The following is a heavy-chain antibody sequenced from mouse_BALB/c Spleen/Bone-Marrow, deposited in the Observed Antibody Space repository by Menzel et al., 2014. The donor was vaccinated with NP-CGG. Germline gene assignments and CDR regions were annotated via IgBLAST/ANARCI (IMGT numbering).Heavy chain of an antibody. V-gene: IGHV2-9*02. CDR3: ARVSSTMITTVFAY. Sequence: VMLVESGPGLVAPSQSLSITCTVSGFSLTSYGVHWVRQPPGKGLEWLGVIWAGGSTNYNSALMSRLSISKDNSKSQVFLKMNSLQIDDTAMYYCARVSSTMITTVFAYWGQGTLVTVSA. J-gene: IGHJ3*01. CDR2: IWAGGST. D-gene: IGHD2-4*01. CDR1: GFSLTSYG.